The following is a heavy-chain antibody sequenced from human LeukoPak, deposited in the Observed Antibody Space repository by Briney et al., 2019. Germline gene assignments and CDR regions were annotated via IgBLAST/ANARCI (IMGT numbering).Heavy chain of an antibody. V-gene: IGHV4-59*12. D-gene: IGHD3-10*01. CDR3: ARDPDLGYFDY. CDR1: GGSISSYY. Sequence: SETLSLTCTVSGGSISSYYWSWIRQPPGKGLEWIGYIYYSGSTNYNPSLKSRVTISVDRSKNQFSLKLSSVTAADTAVYYCARDPDLGYFDYWGQGTLVTVSS. J-gene: IGHJ4*02. CDR2: IYYSGST.